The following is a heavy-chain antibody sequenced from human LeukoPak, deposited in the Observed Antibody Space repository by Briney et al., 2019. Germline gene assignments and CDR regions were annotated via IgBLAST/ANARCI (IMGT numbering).Heavy chain of an antibody. J-gene: IGHJ4*02. CDR2: ISGSGGST. D-gene: IGHD3-22*01. V-gene: IGHV3-23*01. Sequence: GGSLRLSCAASGFTFSSYAMSWVRQAPGKGLEWVSAISGSGGSTYYADSVKGRFTISRDNSKNTLYLQMNSLRAEDTAVYYCAKVPLNYYDSSGYLDYWGQGTLVTVSS. CDR3: AKVPLNYYDSSGYLDY. CDR1: GFTFSSYA.